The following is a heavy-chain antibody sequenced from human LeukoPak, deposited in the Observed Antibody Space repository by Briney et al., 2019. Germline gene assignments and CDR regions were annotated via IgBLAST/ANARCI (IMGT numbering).Heavy chain of an antibody. V-gene: IGHV1-8*01. J-gene: IGHJ6*03. CDR1: GYTFTSYD. CDR3: ARALRFLVGDYYYMDV. D-gene: IGHD3-3*01. CDR2: MNPNSGNT. Sequence: ASVKVSCKASGYTFTSYDINWVRQATGQGLEWMGWMNPNSGNTGYAQKFQGRVTMTRNTSISTAYMELSSLRSEDTAVYYCARALRFLVGDYYYMDVWGKGPRSPSP.